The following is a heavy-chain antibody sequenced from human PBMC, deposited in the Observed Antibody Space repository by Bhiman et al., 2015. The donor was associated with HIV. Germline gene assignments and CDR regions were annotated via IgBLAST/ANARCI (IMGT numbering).Heavy chain of an antibody. J-gene: IGHJ4*02. CDR1: GFTFTTYW. CDR2: ISSTSTTI. CDR3: VRGYTYSNRLLGFDY. Sequence: EVQLVESGGGLVQPGGSLRLSCAASGFTFTTYWMSWVRQAPGKGLEWVSLISSTSTTIFYADSVKGRFTISRDNAKKSLYLQMSSLRAEDTAVYYCVRGYTYSNRLLGFDYWGQGTLVTVSS. V-gene: IGHV3-48*04. D-gene: IGHD5-18*01.